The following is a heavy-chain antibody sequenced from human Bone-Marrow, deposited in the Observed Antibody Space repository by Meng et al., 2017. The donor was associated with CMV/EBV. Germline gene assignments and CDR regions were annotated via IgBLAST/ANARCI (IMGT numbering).Heavy chain of an antibody. V-gene: IGHV3-15*01. D-gene: IGHD3-3*01. J-gene: IGHJ4*02. CDR1: GFTFSNAW. CDR3: TTERHYDFWGGYRKTTLDY. CDR2: IKSKTDGGTT. Sequence: GGSLRLSCAASGFTFSNAWMSWVRQAPGKGLEWVGRIKSKTDGGTTDYAAPVKGRFTISRDDSKNTLYLQMNSLKTEDTAVYYCTTERHYDFWGGYRKTTLDYWGQGTLVTVSS.